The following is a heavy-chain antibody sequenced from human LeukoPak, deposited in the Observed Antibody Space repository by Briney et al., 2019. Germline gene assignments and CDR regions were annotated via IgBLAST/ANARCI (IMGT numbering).Heavy chain of an antibody. J-gene: IGHJ4*02. V-gene: IGHV4-34*01. CDR3: ARVAVAAPFFDY. CDR2: INHSGST. D-gene: IGHD6-19*01. CDR1: GGSFSGYY. Sequence: SETLSLTCAVYGGSFSGYYWSWIRQPPGKGLEWIGEINHSGSTNYSPSLKSRVTISVDTSKNQFSLKLSSVTAADTAVYYCARVAVAAPFFDYWGQGTLVTVSS.